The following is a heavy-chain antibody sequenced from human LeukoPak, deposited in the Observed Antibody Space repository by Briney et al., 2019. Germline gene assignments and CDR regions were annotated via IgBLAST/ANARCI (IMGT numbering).Heavy chain of an antibody. CDR3: AKRGAEVGQTVAPGDY. J-gene: IGHJ4*02. CDR2: ITGSGGSI. Sequence: GGSLRLSCAASGFTFSSYGMSWVRQAPGKGLEWVSSITGSGGSIYYADSVKGRFTSSRDNSKNTLYLQMSSLRAEDTAVYYCAKRGAEVGQTVAPGDYWGQGTLVTVSS. CDR1: GFTFSSYG. V-gene: IGHV3-23*01. D-gene: IGHD1-26*01.